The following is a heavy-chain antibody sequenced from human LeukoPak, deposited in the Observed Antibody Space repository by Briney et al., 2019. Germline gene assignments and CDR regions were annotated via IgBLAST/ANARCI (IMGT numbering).Heavy chain of an antibody. CDR1: GGSISSYY. D-gene: IGHD3-10*01. V-gene: IGHV4-59*01. Sequence: SETLSLTCTVSGGSISSYYWSWIRQPPGKGLEWIGYIYYSGSTNYNPSLKSRVTISVDTSKNQFSLKLSSVTAADTAVYYCARARWGVRGVGVWFDPWGQGTLVTVSS. CDR3: ARARWGVRGVGVWFDP. J-gene: IGHJ5*02. CDR2: IYYSGST.